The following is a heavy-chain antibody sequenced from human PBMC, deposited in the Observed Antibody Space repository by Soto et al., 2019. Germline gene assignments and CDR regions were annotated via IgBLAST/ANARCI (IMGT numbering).Heavy chain of an antibody. CDR3: AKDRYSGTYPTDFVY. CDR1: GFTFSSYG. CDR2: ISYDGGNE. D-gene: IGHD1-26*01. V-gene: IGHV3-30*18. Sequence: QVQLVQSGGGVVQPGRSLRLSCAGSGFTFSSYGIHWVRQAPGKGLEWVALISYDGGNEKYTESVKDRFTISRDDSHNVAYLQMSSLRTEDTAMYYCAKDRYSGTYPTDFVYWGQGSLVTVSS. J-gene: IGHJ4*02.